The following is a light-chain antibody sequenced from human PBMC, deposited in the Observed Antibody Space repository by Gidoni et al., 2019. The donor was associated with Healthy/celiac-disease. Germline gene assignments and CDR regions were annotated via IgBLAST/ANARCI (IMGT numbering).Light chain of an antibody. J-gene: IGLJ3*02. CDR3: AAWDDSLNGRV. CDR2: SNN. V-gene: IGLV1-44*01. CDR1: SSNIRSNT. Sequence: QSVLTQPPSASGTPGQRVPISCSGSSSNIRSNTVNWYQQLPGTAPKLLIYSNNQRPSGVPDRFSGSKSGTSASLAISGLQSEDEADYYCAAWDDSLNGRVFGGGTKLTVL.